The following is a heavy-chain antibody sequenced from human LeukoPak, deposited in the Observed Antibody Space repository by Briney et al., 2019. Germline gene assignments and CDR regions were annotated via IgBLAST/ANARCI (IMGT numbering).Heavy chain of an antibody. CDR3: ARRAGDYSHPYDY. J-gene: IGHJ4*01. V-gene: IGHV3-53*01. CDR2: IYTTGNT. Sequence: GGSLRLACTVSGFTVSSNSMSWVRQAPGKGLEWVSFIYTTGNTHNSDSVKGRFTISIDSSKNTLYLQMNSLRAEDTAVYYCARRAGDYSHPYDYWGHAPLVPVYS. D-gene: IGHD4-17*01. CDR1: GFTVSSNS.